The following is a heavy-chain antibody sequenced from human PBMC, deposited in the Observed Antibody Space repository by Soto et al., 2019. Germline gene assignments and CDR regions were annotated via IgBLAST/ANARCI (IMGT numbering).Heavy chain of an antibody. CDR1: GFTLGDYE. CDR2: LSRSGNTI. CDR3: ARSSGSYEADAFDI. V-gene: IGHV3-11*01. Sequence: QVQLVESGGGLFQPGGSLRLSCAASGFTLGDYEMSWIRQAPGKGLEWVSFLSRSGNTIYYADSVKGRFSISRDNAKNSVFLQMKSLRVEDTAAYFCARSSGSYEADAFDIWGQGTVVTVSA. D-gene: IGHD6-19*01. J-gene: IGHJ3*02.